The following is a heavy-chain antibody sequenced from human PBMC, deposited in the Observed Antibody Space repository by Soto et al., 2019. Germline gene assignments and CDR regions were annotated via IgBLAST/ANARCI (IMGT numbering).Heavy chain of an antibody. D-gene: IGHD6-13*01. J-gene: IGHJ6*03. CDR1: GGSFSGYY. Sequence: QVQLQQWGAGLLKPSETLSLTCAVYGGSFSGYYWSWIRQPPGKGLEWIGEINHSGSTNYNPSLKNRVTISVEESNNQFSLKLSSGIAADKAVYYCAGVGSGQQLVHYYYYYMDVWGKGTTVTVSS. CDR3: AGVGSGQQLVHYYYYYMDV. CDR2: INHSGST. V-gene: IGHV4-34*01.